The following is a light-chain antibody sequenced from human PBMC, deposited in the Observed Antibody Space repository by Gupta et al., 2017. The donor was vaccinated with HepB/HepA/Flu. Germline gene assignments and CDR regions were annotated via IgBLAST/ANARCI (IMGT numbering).Light chain of an antibody. J-gene: IGKJ1*01. CDR1: QSISSY. Sequence: DIQMTQSPSSLSASVGDRVTITCRASQSISSYLNWYQQKPGKAPKLLIYAASRLQSGVPSRFSGSGSGTDFTLTISSLQPEDFANYYCQQRYSTTWTFGQGTKVEIK. V-gene: IGKV1-39*01. CDR2: AAS. CDR3: QQRYSTTWT.